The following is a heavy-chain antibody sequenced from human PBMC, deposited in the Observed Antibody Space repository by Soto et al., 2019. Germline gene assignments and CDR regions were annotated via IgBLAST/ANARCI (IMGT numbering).Heavy chain of an antibody. V-gene: IGHV4-30-4*01. CDR3: ATVRSRWNIDY. CDR1: GGSISSDDHY. CDR2: IYYSGTT. D-gene: IGHD6-13*01. Sequence: QVQLQESGPGLVKPSQTLSLTCIVSGGSISSDDHYWRWIRQPPGKGLEWIGSIYYSGTTHSNPSFKSRLFISLDTSQNHFSLQLTSVTAADTAVYYCATVRSRWNIDYWGQGTLVTVSS. J-gene: IGHJ4*02.